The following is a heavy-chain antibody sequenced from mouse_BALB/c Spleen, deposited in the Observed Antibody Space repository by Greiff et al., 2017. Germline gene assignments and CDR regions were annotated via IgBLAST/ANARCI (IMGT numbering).Heavy chain of an antibody. CDR1: GFNIKDTY. V-gene: IGHV14-3*02. Sequence: EVQVVESGAELVKPGASVKLSCTASGFNIKDTYMHWVKQRPEQGLEWIGRIDPANGNTKYDPKFQGKATITADTSSNTAYLQLSSLTSEDTAVYYCARGTSWVPHYWGQGTTLTVSS. D-gene: IGHD1-1*01. CDR3: ARGTSWVPHY. CDR2: IDPANGNT. J-gene: IGHJ2*01.